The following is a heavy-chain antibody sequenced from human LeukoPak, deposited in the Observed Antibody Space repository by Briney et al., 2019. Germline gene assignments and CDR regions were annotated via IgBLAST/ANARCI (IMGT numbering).Heavy chain of an antibody. D-gene: IGHD2-2*02. CDR1: GFTFSSYA. Sequence: GGSLRLSCAASGFTFSSYAMSWVRQAPGKGLEWVSAISGSGGSTYYADSVKGRFTISRDNSKNTLYLQMNSLGAEDTAVYYCAKVFIVVVPAAIDPFDYWGQGTLVTVSS. CDR2: ISGSGGST. J-gene: IGHJ4*02. V-gene: IGHV3-23*01. CDR3: AKVFIVVVPAAIDPFDY.